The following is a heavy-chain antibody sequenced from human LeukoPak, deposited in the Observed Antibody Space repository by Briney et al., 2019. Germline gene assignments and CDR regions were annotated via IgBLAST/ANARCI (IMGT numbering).Heavy chain of an antibody. CDR2: INQDGSDK. Sequence: SGGSLRLSCAASGLTFSIHSMNWVRQAPGKGLECVANINQDGSDKYYVDSVKGRFTISRDNTKNSLYLQMNSLRAEDTAVYYCVGGDYWGQGTLVTVSS. V-gene: IGHV3-7*01. J-gene: IGHJ4*02. CDR3: VGGDY. CDR1: GLTFSIHS.